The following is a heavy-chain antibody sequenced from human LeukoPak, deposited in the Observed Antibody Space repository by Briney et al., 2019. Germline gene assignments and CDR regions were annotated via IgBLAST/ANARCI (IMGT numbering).Heavy chain of an antibody. V-gene: IGHV1-2*02. CDR3: ARGLSPI. D-gene: IGHD3-16*01. CDR2: INPNSGGT. J-gene: IGHJ3*02. CDR1: GYTFTGYY. Sequence: GASVTVSCKASGYTFTGYYMHWVRQAPGHGLEWMGWINPNSGGTNYVQKFQGRVTMTRDTSISTAYMELSRLRSDDTAVYYCARGLSPIWGQGTMVTVSS.